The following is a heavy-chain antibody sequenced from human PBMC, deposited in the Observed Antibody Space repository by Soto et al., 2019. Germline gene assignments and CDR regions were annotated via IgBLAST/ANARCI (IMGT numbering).Heavy chain of an antibody. J-gene: IGHJ4*02. Sequence: EVQLLESGGGLVQPGGSLRLSCAASGFTFSSYAMSWVRQAPGKGLEWVSAISGSGGSTYYADCVKGRFTISRDNYKNTLDLKMNSLSAEDTAVYYCAKDQYHRPAQFDYWGQGTLVTVSS. CDR1: GFTFSSYA. CDR2: ISGSGGST. V-gene: IGHV3-23*01. CDR3: AKDQYHRPAQFDY. D-gene: IGHD4-4*01.